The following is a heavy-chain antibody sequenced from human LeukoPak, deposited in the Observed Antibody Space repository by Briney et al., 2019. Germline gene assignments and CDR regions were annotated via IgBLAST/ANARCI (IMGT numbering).Heavy chain of an antibody. CDR3: ARESWDTMVRGVIYDS. J-gene: IGHJ4*02. CDR1: GDSLSSRTYY. Sequence: SETLSLTCTVSGDSLSSRTYYWGWVRQPPGKGLEWIGYIYYRGFANYNPSLKSRVTISVDTSRNQISLKMNSVTAADTAVYYCARESWDTMVRGVIYDSWGQGTLVTVSS. CDR2: IYYRGFA. D-gene: IGHD3-10*01. V-gene: IGHV4-61*01.